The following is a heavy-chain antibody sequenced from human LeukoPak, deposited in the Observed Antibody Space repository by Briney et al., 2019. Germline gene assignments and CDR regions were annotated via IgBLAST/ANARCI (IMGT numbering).Heavy chain of an antibody. Sequence: GGPLRLSCATSGLTFRTTWMHWVRQAPGKGLMWVSRMNGEGTTIDYADSVKGRFTVSRDYAKNTLFLQMNNLRTEDTALYFCATARNFRFEYWGQGSLVIVSA. CDR3: ATARNFRFEY. V-gene: IGHV3-74*01. CDR2: MNGEGTTI. J-gene: IGHJ4*02. CDR1: GLTFRTTW. D-gene: IGHD1-7*01.